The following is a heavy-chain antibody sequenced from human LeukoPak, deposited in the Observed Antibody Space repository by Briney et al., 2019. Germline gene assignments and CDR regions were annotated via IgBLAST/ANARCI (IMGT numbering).Heavy chain of an antibody. J-gene: IGHJ1*01. D-gene: IGHD4-23*01. CDR2: MSGSGGST. Sequence: PGGSLRLSCAASGFTFSAYWMHWVRQAPGKGLEWVSVMSGSGGSTYHADSVKGRFTISRDNAENSLYLQMNSLRAEDTAIYYCARGRGGKLGEYIQHWGQGTLVTVSS. V-gene: IGHV3-23*01. CDR1: GFTFSAYW. CDR3: ARGRGGKLGEYIQH.